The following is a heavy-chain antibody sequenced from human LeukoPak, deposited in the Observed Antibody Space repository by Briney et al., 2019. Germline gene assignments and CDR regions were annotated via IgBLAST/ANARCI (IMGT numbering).Heavy chain of an antibody. Sequence: SETLSLTCAVYGGSFSGYYWSWIRQPPGKGLEWIGEINHSRSTNYDPSLKSRVTISVDTSKNQFSLKLSSVTAADTAVYYCARGSGITMVRGVIINWFDPWGQGTLVTVSS. J-gene: IGHJ5*02. D-gene: IGHD3-10*01. CDR1: GGSFSGYY. V-gene: IGHV4-34*01. CDR3: ARGSGITMVRGVIINWFDP. CDR2: INHSRST.